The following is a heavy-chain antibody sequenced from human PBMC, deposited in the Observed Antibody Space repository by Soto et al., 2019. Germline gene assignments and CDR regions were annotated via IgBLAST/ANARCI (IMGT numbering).Heavy chain of an antibody. J-gene: IGHJ4*02. Sequence: QVQLQQWGAGLLKPSETLSLTCAVDGGSLSGYYWNWIRHSPGKGLEWIGVIDDSGSTNYNPSLTTRGTISVDTSQNQSSLKLSSVTAADTAAYYCARVRKGGSLFRLYYFDYWGQVTLVTVSS. V-gene: IGHV4-34*01. CDR3: ARVRKGGSLFRLYYFDY. CDR2: IDDSGST. D-gene: IGHD3-22*01. CDR1: GGSLSGYY.